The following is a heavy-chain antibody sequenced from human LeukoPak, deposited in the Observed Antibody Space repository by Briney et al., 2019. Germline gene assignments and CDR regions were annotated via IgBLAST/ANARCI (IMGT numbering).Heavy chain of an antibody. CDR2: ISGSGGST. Sequence: GGSLRLSCAASGFTFSSYAMSWVRQAPGKGLEWVSLISGSGGSTYYADSVKGRFTVSRDNSKNTLFLQMDSLRDEDTAVYYCAKERMTTTCFDYWGQGTLVTVSS. D-gene: IGHD5-24*01. J-gene: IGHJ4*02. CDR1: GFTFSSYA. CDR3: AKERMTTTCFDY. V-gene: IGHV3-23*01.